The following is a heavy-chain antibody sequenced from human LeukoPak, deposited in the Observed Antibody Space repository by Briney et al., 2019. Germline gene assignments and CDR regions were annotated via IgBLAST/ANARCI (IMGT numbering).Heavy chain of an antibody. V-gene: IGHV4-4*02. CDR3: LYGGNSGDWVY. J-gene: IGHJ4*02. CDR1: GASIRSSTNW. CDR2: ILHSGST. D-gene: IGHD4-23*01. Sequence: SGTLSLTCAVSGASIRSSTNWWSWVRQPPGKGLEWIGEILHSGSTNYNPSLKSRVTMSADKSKNQFSLNLRSVPAADTAVYYCLYGGNSGDWVYWGQGTLVTVSS.